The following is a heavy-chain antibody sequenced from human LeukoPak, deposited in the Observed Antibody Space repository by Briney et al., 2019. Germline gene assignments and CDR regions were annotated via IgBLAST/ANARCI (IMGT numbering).Heavy chain of an antibody. Sequence: SETLSLTCAVYGGSFSGYYWSWIRQPPGKGLEWIGEINHSGSTNYNPSLKSRVTISVDTSKNQLSLKLSSVTAADTAVYYCARGNIVVVVAATLVYYYYGMDVWGQGTTVTVSS. J-gene: IGHJ6*02. D-gene: IGHD2-15*01. CDR3: ARGNIVVVVAATLVYYYYGMDV. CDR2: INHSGST. CDR1: GGSFSGYY. V-gene: IGHV4-34*01.